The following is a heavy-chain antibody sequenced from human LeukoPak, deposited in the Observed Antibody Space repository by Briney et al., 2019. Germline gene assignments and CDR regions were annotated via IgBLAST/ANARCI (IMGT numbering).Heavy chain of an antibody. D-gene: IGHD3-10*01. CDR2: ISYEGSNK. CDR1: GFTFSSYA. V-gene: IGHV3-30*04. J-gene: IGHJ4*02. Sequence: GGPRRLPCAASGFTFSSYAMHGVPQAPGKGRKGVAVISYEGSNKYYADSVKGRFTTSRDNSKNTLYLQMNSLRAEDTAVYYCARDDYYGSDTIDYWGQGTLVTVSS. CDR3: ARDDYYGSDTIDY.